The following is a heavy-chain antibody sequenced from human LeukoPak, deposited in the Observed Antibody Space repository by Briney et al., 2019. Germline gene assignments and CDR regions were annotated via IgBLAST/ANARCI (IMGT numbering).Heavy chain of an antibody. CDR2: IIPIFGTA. CDR3: AREFYYDSSGLYYYMDV. J-gene: IGHJ6*03. V-gene: IGHV1-69*05. Sequence: GASVKVSCKASGNTLTTYGISWVRQAPGQGLEWMGVIIPIFGTANYAQKFQGRVTITTDESTSTAYMELSSLRSEDTAVYYCAREFYYDSSGLYYYMDVWGKGTTVTVSS. D-gene: IGHD3-22*01. CDR1: GNTLTTYG.